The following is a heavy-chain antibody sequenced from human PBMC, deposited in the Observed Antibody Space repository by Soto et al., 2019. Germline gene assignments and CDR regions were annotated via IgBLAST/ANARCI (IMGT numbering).Heavy chain of an antibody. J-gene: IGHJ6*02. Sequence: GGSLRLSCAASGFTFSSYSMNWVRQAPGKGLEWVSSISSSSSYIYYADSVKGRFTISRDNAKNSLYLQMHSLRAEDTAVYYCARQMVVVMGGMDVWGQGTTVTVSS. CDR3: ARQMVVVMGGMDV. CDR1: GFTFSSYS. CDR2: ISSSSSYI. V-gene: IGHV3-21*01. D-gene: IGHD3-22*01.